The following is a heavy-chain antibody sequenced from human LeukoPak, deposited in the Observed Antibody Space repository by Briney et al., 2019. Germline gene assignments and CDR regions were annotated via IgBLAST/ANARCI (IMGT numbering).Heavy chain of an antibody. J-gene: IGHJ3*02. CDR2: ITGSGSTM. V-gene: IGHV3-48*03. CDR3: ARDRLITFGGVIVIGDAFDI. Sequence: GGSLRLSCAASGFIFSNYEMNWVRQAPGKGLEWLSFITGSGSTMYYADSVRGRFTISRDNAKNSLYLQMNSLRAEDTAVYYCARDRLITFGGVIVIGDAFDIWGQGTMVTVSS. D-gene: IGHD3-16*02. CDR1: GFIFSNYE.